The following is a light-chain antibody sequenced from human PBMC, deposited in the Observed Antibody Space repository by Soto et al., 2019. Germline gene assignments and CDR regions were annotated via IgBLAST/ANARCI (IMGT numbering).Light chain of an antibody. CDR1: RSVTSN. CDR2: GAS. J-gene: IGKJ2*01. Sequence: EIVMTQSPATLSVSPGERATLSCRASRSVTSNLAWYQKKPGQAPRLVIYGASTRATGVPVRFSGSGSGTDFTLTINSLQSEDSAVYYCQQYDAWPPEYTFGQGTKLEIK. CDR3: QQYDAWPPEYT. V-gene: IGKV3-15*01.